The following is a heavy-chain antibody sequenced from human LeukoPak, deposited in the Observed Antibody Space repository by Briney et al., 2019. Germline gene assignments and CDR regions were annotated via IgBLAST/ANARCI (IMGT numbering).Heavy chain of an antibody. Sequence: GGSLRLSCAASGFTFSSYAMSWVRQAPGKGLEWVSAVSGSGGSTYYADSVKGRFTISRDNAKNTLYLQMNSLRAEDTAVYYCAKDRVVRGVIIPDFDYWGQGTLVTVSS. CDR3: AKDRVVRGVIIPDFDY. CDR1: GFTFSSYA. CDR2: VSGSGGST. D-gene: IGHD3-10*01. J-gene: IGHJ4*02. V-gene: IGHV3-23*01.